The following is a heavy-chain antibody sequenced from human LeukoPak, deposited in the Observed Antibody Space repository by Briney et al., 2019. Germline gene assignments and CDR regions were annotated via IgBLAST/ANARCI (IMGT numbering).Heavy chain of an antibody. CDR3: ARTRHYYDSRYFDL. J-gene: IGHJ2*01. CDR1: GYTSTSYG. D-gene: IGHD3-22*01. Sequence: ASVKVSCKASGYTSTSYGISWVRQAPGQGLEWMGWINAYNGNTNYAQKLQGRVTMTTDTSTSTAYMELRSLRSDDTAVYYCARTRHYYDSRYFDLWGRGTLVTVSS. CDR2: INAYNGNT. V-gene: IGHV1-18*01.